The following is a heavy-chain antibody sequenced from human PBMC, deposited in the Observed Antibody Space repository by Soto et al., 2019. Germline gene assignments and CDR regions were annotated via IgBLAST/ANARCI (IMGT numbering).Heavy chain of an antibody. Sequence: QLLLQESGPGLVKPSETLSLTCTVSGGAILDSTYYWAWIRQSPGKGLEWIGTIFYSGGTFYTPSLKGRVTMSVDTANNQFSLTLSSVTAADPAVYYCARQASGYYYGWFDPWGQGTLVTVSS. CDR3: ARQASGYYYGWFDP. V-gene: IGHV4-39*01. CDR1: GGAILDSTYY. J-gene: IGHJ5*02. D-gene: IGHD3-22*01. CDR2: IFYSGGT.